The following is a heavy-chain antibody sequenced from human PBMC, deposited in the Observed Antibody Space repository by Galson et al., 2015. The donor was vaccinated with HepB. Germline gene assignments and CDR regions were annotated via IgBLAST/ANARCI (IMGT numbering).Heavy chain of an antibody. D-gene: IGHD1-1*01. Sequence: QSGAEVTKPGASVKVSCKASGYTLTGYYMHWVRQAPGQGLERMGWINPNSGGTNYAQKYQGRVTMTRDTSISTAYMELSRLRSDDTAVYYCARDDPSGERAFDIWGQGTMVTVSS. CDR1: GYTLTGYY. V-gene: IGHV1-2*02. J-gene: IGHJ3*02. CDR3: ARDDPSGERAFDI. CDR2: INPNSGGT.